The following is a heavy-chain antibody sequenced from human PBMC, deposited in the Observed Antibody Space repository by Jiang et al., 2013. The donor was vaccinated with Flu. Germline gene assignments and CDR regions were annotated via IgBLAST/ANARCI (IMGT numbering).Heavy chain of an antibody. Sequence: SFSSYWISWVRQMPGKAWSGWGGLILVTLIPTTARPSQGHVTISTDKSSSTAYLQWRSLKASDTAIYYCARHRTGTTVGNYYGLDVWGTGTTVTVFS. CDR2: LILVTLIP. J-gene: IGHJ6*04. D-gene: IGHD1-7*01. V-gene: IGHV5-10-1*01. CDR3: ARHRTGTTVGNYYGLDV. CDR1: SFSSYW.